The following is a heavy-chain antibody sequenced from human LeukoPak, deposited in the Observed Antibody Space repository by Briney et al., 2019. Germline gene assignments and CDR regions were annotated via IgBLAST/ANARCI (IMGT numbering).Heavy chain of an antibody. V-gene: IGHV3-21*04. CDR1: GFTFSSYS. CDR2: ISSSSSYI. CDR3: ARGSGFILYQLLPYYFDY. Sequence: PGGSLRLSCAASGFTFSSYSMNWVRQAPGKGLEWVSSISSSSSYIYYADSVKGRITISRDNAQNSLYLPMNSLRAEDTAVYYCARGSGFILYQLLPYYFDYWGQGTLVIVAS. D-gene: IGHD2-2*01. J-gene: IGHJ4*02.